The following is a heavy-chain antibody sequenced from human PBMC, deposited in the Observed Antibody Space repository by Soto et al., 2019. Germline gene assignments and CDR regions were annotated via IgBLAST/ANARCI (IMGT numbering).Heavy chain of an antibody. D-gene: IGHD2-21*02. Sequence: GSLRLSCAASGFTFSGYSMNWVRQAPGRGLEWVASISTRSDIYYADSVKGRFTISRDNAKNSVSLQMNSLRAEDTAVYYCAREETAWPLAYGLDVWGQGTTVTVSS. CDR2: ISTRSDI. J-gene: IGHJ6*02. CDR3: AREETAWPLAYGLDV. V-gene: IGHV3-21*01. CDR1: GFTFSGYS.